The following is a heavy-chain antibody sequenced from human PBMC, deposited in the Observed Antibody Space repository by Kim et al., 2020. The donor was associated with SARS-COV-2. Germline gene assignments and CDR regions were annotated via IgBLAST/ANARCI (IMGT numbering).Heavy chain of an antibody. V-gene: IGHV3-33*01. Sequence: YAESVKGRFAISRDNSKNTLYLQMNSLRAEDTAVYYCAGIHYYYYYGMDVWGQGTTVTVSS. J-gene: IGHJ6*02. CDR3: AGIHYYYYYGMDV. D-gene: IGHD1-20*01.